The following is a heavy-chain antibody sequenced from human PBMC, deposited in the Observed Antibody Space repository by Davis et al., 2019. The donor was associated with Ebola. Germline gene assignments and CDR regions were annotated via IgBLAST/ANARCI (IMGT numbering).Heavy chain of an antibody. Sequence: ASVKVSCKASGYTFTSYAMNWVRQAPGQGLEWMGWINTNTGNPTYAQGFTGRFVFSLDTSVSTAYLQISSLKAEDTAVYYRARDSGPGRFLEWFLGYWGQGTLVTVSS. CDR1: GYTFTSYA. CDR2: INTNTGNP. CDR3: ARDSGPGRFLEWFLGY. D-gene: IGHD3-3*01. J-gene: IGHJ4*02. V-gene: IGHV7-4-1*02.